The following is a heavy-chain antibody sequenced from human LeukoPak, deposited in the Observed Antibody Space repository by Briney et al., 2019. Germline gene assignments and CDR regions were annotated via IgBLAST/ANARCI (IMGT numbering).Heavy chain of an antibody. D-gene: IGHD1-26*01. V-gene: IGHV1-2*02. CDR1: GYTFTGYY. CDR3: ARGLTWSGSYYSEY. J-gene: IGHJ4*02. CDR2: TNPNSGGT. Sequence: ASVKVSCKASGYTFTGYYMHWVRQAPGQGLEWMGWTNPNSGGTNYAQKFQGRVTMTRDTSISTAYMELSRLRSDDTAVYYCARGLTWSGSYYSEYWGQGTLVTVSS.